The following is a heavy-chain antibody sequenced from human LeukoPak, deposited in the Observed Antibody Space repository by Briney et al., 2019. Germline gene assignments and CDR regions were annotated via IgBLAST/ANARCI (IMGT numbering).Heavy chain of an antibody. V-gene: IGHV3-11*06. CDR3: ARIGGDRDPFDY. CDR1: GFTFSDYY. D-gene: IGHD2-21*02. Sequence: GGSLRLSCAASGFTFSDYYMSWIRQTPGKGLEWVSYISSSSGHTEYADSVKGRFTISRDNSENTLYLQMNSLRAEDTAVYYCARIGGDRDPFDYWGQGTLVTVSS. CDR2: ISSSSGHT. J-gene: IGHJ4*02.